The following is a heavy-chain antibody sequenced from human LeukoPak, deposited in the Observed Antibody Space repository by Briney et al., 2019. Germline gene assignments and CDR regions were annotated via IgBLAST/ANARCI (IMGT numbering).Heavy chain of an antibody. CDR3: ARDKGYSQDY. J-gene: IGHJ4*02. CDR2: ISYDGTNK. D-gene: IGHD5-18*01. Sequence: SGGSLRLSCAASGFTFINYGMHWVRQAPVKGLEWVAVISYDGTNKYYADSVKGRFTISRDNSKNTLYLQMNSLRAEDTAVYYCARDKGYSQDYWGQGTLVTVSS. CDR1: GFTFINYG. V-gene: IGHV3-30*03.